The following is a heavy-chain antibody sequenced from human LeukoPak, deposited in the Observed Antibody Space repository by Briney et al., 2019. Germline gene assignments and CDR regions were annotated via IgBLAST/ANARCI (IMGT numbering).Heavy chain of an antibody. CDR3: ARRPLLGASYYFDY. J-gene: IGHJ4*02. CDR1: GGSFSSSSYY. CDR2: MYYSGST. V-gene: IGHV4-39*01. D-gene: IGHD1-26*01. Sequence: SETLSLTCTVSGGSFSSSSYYWGWIRQPPGKGLEWIGSMYYSGSTYYNASLRSRVTISVDTSKNQFSLKLSSVTAADTAVYYCARRPLLGASYYFDYWGQGTLVTVSS.